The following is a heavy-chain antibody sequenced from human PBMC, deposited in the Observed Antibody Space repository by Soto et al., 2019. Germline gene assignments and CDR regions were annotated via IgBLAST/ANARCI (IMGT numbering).Heavy chain of an antibody. CDR3: AKAVPPFVVVTASDY. Sequence: GGSLRLSCAASGFTFRNFGMHWVRQAPGKGLEWVAVISYDGTNKYYADSVKGRFTIYRDNSKNTLYLQINSLRAEDTAVYYCAKAVPPFVVVTASDYWGQGTLVTVSS. CDR1: GFTFRNFG. CDR2: ISYDGTNK. J-gene: IGHJ4*02. V-gene: IGHV3-30*18. D-gene: IGHD2-21*02.